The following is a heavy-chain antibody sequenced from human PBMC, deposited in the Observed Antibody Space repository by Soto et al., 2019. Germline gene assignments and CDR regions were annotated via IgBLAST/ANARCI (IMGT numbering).Heavy chain of an antibody. V-gene: IGHV4-4*07. J-gene: IGHJ5*02. CDR3: ARRAGYSRINWFDP. CDR2: IYTSGST. D-gene: IGHD6-13*01. Sequence: SETLSLTCPFSGGSISSYDWILLRPPAGKGLEWIGRIYTSGSTYYNPSLKSRVTISVDTSKNQFSLKLSSVTAADTAVYYCARRAGYSRINWFDPWGQGTLVTVSS. CDR1: GGSISSYD.